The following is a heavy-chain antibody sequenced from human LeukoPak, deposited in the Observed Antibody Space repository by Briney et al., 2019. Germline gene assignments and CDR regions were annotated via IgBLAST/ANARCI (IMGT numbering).Heavy chain of an antibody. J-gene: IGHJ6*02. D-gene: IGHD1-26*01. CDR3: TTERNWELLRPYGLDI. Sequence: GGSLRLSCAASGFTFSNAWMNWVRQAPGKGLEWVGRIKSKTDGETRDYPAPVKGRFTISRDDSKTTLYLQMNGLKTEDSAVYYCTTERNWELLRPYGLDIWGQGTTVTVSS. CDR2: IKSKTDGETR. CDR1: GFTFSNAW. V-gene: IGHV3-15*07.